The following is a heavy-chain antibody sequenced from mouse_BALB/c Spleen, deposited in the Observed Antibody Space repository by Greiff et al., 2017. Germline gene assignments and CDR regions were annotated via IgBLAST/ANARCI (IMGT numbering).Heavy chain of an antibody. J-gene: IGHJ1*01. CDR1: GYSITSDYA. V-gene: IGHV3-2*02. CDR2: ISYSGST. CDR3: ARHSRYFDV. Sequence: VQLKQSGPGLVKPSQSLSLTCTVTGYSITSDYAWNWIRQFPGNKLEWMGYISYSGSTSYNPSLKSRISITRDTSKNQFFLQLNSVTTEDTATYYCARHSRYFDVWGAGTTVTVSS.